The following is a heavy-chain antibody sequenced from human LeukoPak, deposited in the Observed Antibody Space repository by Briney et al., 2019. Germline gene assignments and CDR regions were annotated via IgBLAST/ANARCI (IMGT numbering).Heavy chain of an antibody. Sequence: GGSLRLSCAASGFTFSSYGMSWVRQAPGKGLEWVSSITSSSNYIYYADSVRGRFTISRDNSKNSLYLQMNSLRAEDTAVYYCARSRYDHYYMDVWGKGATVTVSS. V-gene: IGHV3-21*01. J-gene: IGHJ6*03. CDR3: ARSRYDHYYMDV. CDR1: GFTFSSYG. CDR2: ITSSSNYI.